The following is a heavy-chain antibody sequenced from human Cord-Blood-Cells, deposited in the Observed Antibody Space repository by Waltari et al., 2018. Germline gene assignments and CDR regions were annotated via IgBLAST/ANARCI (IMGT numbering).Heavy chain of an antibody. D-gene: IGHD3-3*01. CDR1: GGSFSGYY. V-gene: IGHV4-34*01. Sequence: QVQLQQWGAGLLKPSETLSLTCAVYGGSFSGYYWSWIRQPPGKGLEWNGEINHSGSTNYNPSLKSRVTISVDTSKNQFALKLSSVTAADTAVYYCARANAENYDFWSGYYFDYWGQGTLVTVSS. CDR2: INHSGST. CDR3: ARANAENYDFWSGYYFDY. J-gene: IGHJ4*02.